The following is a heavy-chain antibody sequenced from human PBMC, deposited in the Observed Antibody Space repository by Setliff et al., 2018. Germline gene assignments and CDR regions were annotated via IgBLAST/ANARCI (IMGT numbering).Heavy chain of an antibody. CDR1: GFTFSSYW. CDR2: IKQDGSEK. J-gene: IGHJ6*03. D-gene: IGHD5-12*01. Sequence: LRLSCAASGFTFSSYWMSWVRQAPGKGLEWVANIKQDGSEKYYVDSVKGRFTISRDIAKNSLYLQMNSLRAEDTAVYYCAREKMATNYYYYYMDVWGKGTTVTVSS. V-gene: IGHV3-7*01. CDR3: AREKMATNYYYYYMDV.